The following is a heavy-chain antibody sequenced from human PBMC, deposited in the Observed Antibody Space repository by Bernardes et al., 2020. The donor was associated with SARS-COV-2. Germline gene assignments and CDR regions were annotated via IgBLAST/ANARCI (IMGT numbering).Heavy chain of an antibody. V-gene: IGHV3-9*01. CDR1: GFTFDDYA. CDR3: AKGPPAPGSYYGVDHLADWYFDL. CDR2: ISWNSGSI. D-gene: IGHD3-10*01. J-gene: IGHJ2*01. Sequence: GGSLRLSCAASGFTFDDYAMHWVRQAPGKGLEWVSGISWNSGSIGYADSVKGRFTISRDNAKNSLYLQMNSLRAEDTALYYCAKGPPAPGSYYGVDHLADWYFDLWGRGTLVTVSS.